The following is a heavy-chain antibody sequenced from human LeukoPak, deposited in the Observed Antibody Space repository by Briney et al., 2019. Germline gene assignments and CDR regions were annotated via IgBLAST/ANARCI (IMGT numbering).Heavy chain of an antibody. CDR3: ARLSSGWSRYYYGMDA. V-gene: IGHV4-59*01. CDR2: IYYSGST. J-gene: IGHJ6*02. Sequence: SETLSLTCTVSGGSISSYYWSWIRQPPGKGLEWIGYIYYSGSTNYNPSLKSRVTISVDTSKNQFSLKLSSVTAADTAVYYCARLSSGWSRYYYGMDAWGQGTTVTVSS. D-gene: IGHD3-22*01. CDR1: GGSISSYY.